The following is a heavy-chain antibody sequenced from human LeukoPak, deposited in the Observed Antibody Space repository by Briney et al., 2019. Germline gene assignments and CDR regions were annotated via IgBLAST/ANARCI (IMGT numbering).Heavy chain of an antibody. D-gene: IGHD3-16*01. V-gene: IGHV4-61*02. CDR2: IYTSGST. J-gene: IGHJ4*02. CDR1: GGSISSGSYY. CDR3: ARAPLYDQGGTFDY. Sequence: PSETLSLTCTVSGGSISSGSYYWSWIRQPAGKGLEWIGRIYTSGSTNYNPSLKSRVTISVDTSKNQFSLKLSSVTAADTAVYYCARAPLYDQGGTFDYWGQGTLVTVSS.